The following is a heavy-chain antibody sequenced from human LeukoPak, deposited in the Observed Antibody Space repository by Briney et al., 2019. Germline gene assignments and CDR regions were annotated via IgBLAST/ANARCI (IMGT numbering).Heavy chain of an antibody. V-gene: IGHV3-53*01. CDR3: ARVRGSTPPDYYMDV. D-gene: IGHD2-2*01. CDR1: GFTFSTHW. CDR2: IYSGGST. Sequence: PGGSLTLSCEASGFTFSTHWMSWVRQAPGKGLEWVSVIYSGGSTYYADSVKGRFTISRDNSKNTLYLQMNSLRAEDTAVYYCARVRGSTPPDYYMDVWGKGTTVTVSS. J-gene: IGHJ6*03.